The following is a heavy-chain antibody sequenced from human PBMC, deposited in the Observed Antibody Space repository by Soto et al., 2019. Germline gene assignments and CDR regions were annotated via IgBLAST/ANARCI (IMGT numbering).Heavy chain of an antibody. D-gene: IGHD6-6*01. CDR1: GFTFSDYY. CDR2: ISSSSSYT. Sequence: QVQLVESGGGLVKPGGSLRLSCAASGFTFSDYYMSWIRQAPGKGLEWVSYISSSSSYTNYADSVKGRFTISRDNAKNSLYLQMNSLRAEDTAVYYCARTSSSMAQYYFDYWGQGTLVTVSS. CDR3: ARTSSSMAQYYFDY. J-gene: IGHJ4*02. V-gene: IGHV3-11*06.